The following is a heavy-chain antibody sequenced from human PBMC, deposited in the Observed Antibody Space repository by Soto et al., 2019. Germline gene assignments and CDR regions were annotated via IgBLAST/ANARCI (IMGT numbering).Heavy chain of an antibody. CDR1: GFTFSSYS. D-gene: IGHD5-18*01. Sequence: EVQLVESGGGLVQPGGSLRLSCAASGFTFSSYSMNWVRQAPGKGLEWLSYISSSISTMHYADSVKGRFTISRDNAKNSLDRQINSLRDEDTAVYYCAREVRDTAVADFDYWGQGTLVTVSS. CDR3: AREVRDTAVADFDY. CDR2: ISSSISTM. J-gene: IGHJ4*02. V-gene: IGHV3-48*02.